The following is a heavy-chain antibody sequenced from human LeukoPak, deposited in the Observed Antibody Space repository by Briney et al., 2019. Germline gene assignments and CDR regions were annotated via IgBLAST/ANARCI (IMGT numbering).Heavy chain of an antibody. CDR2: INAGTGNT. CDR1: GYTFTNYA. Sequence: ASVKVSCKTSGYTFTNYAMHWVRQAPGQRLEWMGWINAGTGNTKSSQKFQGRVTITRDTSASTAYMELSGLRSEDVAVYYCARVDDSSGYHDFDYWGQGTLVTVSS. J-gene: IGHJ4*02. V-gene: IGHV1-3*03. CDR3: ARVDDSSGYHDFDY. D-gene: IGHD3-22*01.